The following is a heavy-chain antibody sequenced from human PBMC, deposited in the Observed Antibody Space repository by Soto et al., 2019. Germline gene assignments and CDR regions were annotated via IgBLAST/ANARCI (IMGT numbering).Heavy chain of an antibody. CDR1: GYTFIDYY. J-gene: IGHJ4*02. CDR3: ARPPGYISDWYYFDL. Sequence: ASVKVSCKSSGYTFIDYYMHWVRQAPGQGFEWMGRISPRSGGTNYAQKFQGRVTMTWDTSLSTAYMELSSLISEDTAVYYCARPPGYISDWYYFDLWGQGTLVTVSS. CDR2: ISPRSGGT. D-gene: IGHD3-9*01. V-gene: IGHV1-2*02.